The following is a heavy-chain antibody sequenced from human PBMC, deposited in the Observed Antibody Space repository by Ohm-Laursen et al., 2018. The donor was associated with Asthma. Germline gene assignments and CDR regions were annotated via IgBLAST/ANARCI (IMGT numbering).Heavy chain of an antibody. V-gene: IGHV3-23*01. Sequence: SLRLSCSASGFTFSSYAMTWVRQAPGKGLEWVSGISSSGGSTHYADNVKGRFTISRDNSKNTLYLQMNSLRAEDTAVYYCAKDLRYYDSIYYYYGMDVWGQGTTVTVSS. CDR3: AKDLRYYDSIYYYYGMDV. CDR2: ISSSGGST. J-gene: IGHJ6*02. D-gene: IGHD3-22*01. CDR1: GFTFSSYA.